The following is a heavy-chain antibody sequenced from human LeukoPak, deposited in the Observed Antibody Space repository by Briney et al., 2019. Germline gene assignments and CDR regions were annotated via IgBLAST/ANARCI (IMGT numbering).Heavy chain of an antibody. Sequence: ASVKVSCKASGYTFTGYYMHWVRQAPGQGLEWMGWINPNSGGTNYAQKFQGRVTMTRDTSISTAYMELSRLRSDDTAVYYCARASSVPYSDILTGYPAGSYFDYWGQGTLVTVSS. CDR2: INPNSGGT. D-gene: IGHD3-9*01. CDR1: GYTFTGYY. J-gene: IGHJ4*02. CDR3: ARASSVPYSDILTGYPAGSYFDY. V-gene: IGHV1-2*02.